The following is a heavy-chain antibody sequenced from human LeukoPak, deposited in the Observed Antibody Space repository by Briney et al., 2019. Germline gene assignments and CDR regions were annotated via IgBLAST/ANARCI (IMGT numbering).Heavy chain of an antibody. Sequence: SETLSLTCTVSGGSISSSSYYWGWIRQPPGKGLEWIGSIYYSGSTYYNPSLKSRVTISVDTSKNQFSLKLSSVTAADTAVYYCARLNRWLHTIDYWGQGTLVTVSS. D-gene: IGHD3-9*01. CDR2: IYYSGST. V-gene: IGHV4-39*01. J-gene: IGHJ4*02. CDR1: GGSISSSSYY. CDR3: ARLNRWLHTIDY.